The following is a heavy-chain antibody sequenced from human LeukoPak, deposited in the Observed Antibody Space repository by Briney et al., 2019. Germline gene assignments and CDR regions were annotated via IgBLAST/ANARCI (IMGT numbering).Heavy chain of an antibody. D-gene: IGHD4-11*01. CDR3: ARETDYSNYGPMYYFDY. V-gene: IGHV3-21*01. CDR1: GFTFATDS. Sequence: GGSLRLSCAASGFTFATDSMNWVRQAPGKGLEWVSSISSSSYHIYYADSVKGRFTISRDNAKNSLYLQMNSLRAEDTAVYYCARETDYSNYGPMYYFDYWGQGTLVTVSS. CDR2: ISSSSYHI. J-gene: IGHJ4*02.